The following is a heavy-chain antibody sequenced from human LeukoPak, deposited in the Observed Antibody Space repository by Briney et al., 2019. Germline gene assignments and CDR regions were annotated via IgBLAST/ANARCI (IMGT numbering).Heavy chain of an antibody. CDR1: GFTFSSYS. CDR2: ISSSSSYI. V-gene: IGHV3-21*04. Sequence: PGGSLGLSCAASGFTFSSYSMNWVRQAPGKGLEWVSSISSSSSYIYYADSVKGRFTISRDNSKNTLYLQMNSLRAEDTAVYYCAKDSYDFWSGYYRWTYYYYGMDVWGQGTTVTVSS. D-gene: IGHD3-3*01. J-gene: IGHJ6*02. CDR3: AKDSYDFWSGYYRWTYYYYGMDV.